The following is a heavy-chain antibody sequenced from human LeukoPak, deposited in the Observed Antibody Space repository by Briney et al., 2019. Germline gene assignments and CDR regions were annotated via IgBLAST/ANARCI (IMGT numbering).Heavy chain of an antibody. J-gene: IGHJ3*02. CDR1: GFTLSYYW. CDR3: AREARGTRAAFDI. D-gene: IGHD1-1*01. CDR2: IQEDGSNK. Sequence: PGGSLRLSCAASGFTLSYYWMSLVRQAPGKGLEWVANIQEDGSNKYYVGSVKGRFTISRDNAKNSVYLQMNSLRAEDTAVYYCAREARGTRAAFDIWGQGTVVTVS. V-gene: IGHV3-7*01.